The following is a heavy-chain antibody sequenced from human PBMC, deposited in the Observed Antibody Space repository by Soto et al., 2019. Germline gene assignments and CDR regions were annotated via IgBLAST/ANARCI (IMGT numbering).Heavy chain of an antibody. J-gene: IGHJ3*02. Sequence: SETLSLTCTVSGFSISSGSYWGWIRQPPGKGLEWIGYIYYSGTTNYNPSLKSRVTTSLDTSKNQFSLKLVSLTAADTAFYYCARGRGGTYDAFDIWGPGTLVTVSS. CDR1: GFSISSGSY. V-gene: IGHV4-59*01. D-gene: IGHD1-26*01. CDR3: ARGRGGTYDAFDI. CDR2: IYYSGTT.